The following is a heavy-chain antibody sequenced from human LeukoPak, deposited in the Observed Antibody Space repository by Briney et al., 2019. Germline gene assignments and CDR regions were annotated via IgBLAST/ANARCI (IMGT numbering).Heavy chain of an antibody. CDR3: ARDSDLGGPSPAGY. CDR1: GYTFTGYY. CDR2: INPNSGGT. V-gene: IGHV1-2*02. J-gene: IGHJ4*02. Sequence: ASVKVSCKASGYTFTGYYMHWVRPAPGQGLEWMGWINPNSGGTNYAQKFQRRVTMTRDTSISTAYMELSRLRSDDTAVYYCARDSDLGGPSPAGYWGQGTLVTVSS. D-gene: IGHD3-16*01.